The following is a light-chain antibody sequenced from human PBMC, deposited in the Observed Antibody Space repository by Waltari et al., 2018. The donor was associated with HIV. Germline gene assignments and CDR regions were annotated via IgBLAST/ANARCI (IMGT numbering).Light chain of an antibody. V-gene: IGKV3-20*01. Sequence: IVLTQSPGTLSLSPGERATLSCRASQSVSSSYLAWYRQKPGQAPRLLIYGASSRATGIPDRFSGGGSGTDFTLTIDRLDPEEVAVYFCQHYGGSAYTFGQGSKLEIK. CDR2: GAS. CDR3: QHYGGSAYT. CDR1: QSVSSSY. J-gene: IGKJ2*01.